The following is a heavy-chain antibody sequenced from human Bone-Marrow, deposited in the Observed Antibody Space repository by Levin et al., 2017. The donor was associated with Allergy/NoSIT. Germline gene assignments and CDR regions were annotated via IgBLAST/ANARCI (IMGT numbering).Heavy chain of an antibody. D-gene: IGHD1-26*01. Sequence: SCAASGFTFTDAWMSWVRQAPGKGLEWVGRIKSKADGGATDYGAPVNGRFTISRDDSENTLHLQMNSLKTEDTAVYYCTSAGGNYWSFWGQGTLVTVSS. V-gene: IGHV3-15*01. CDR2: IKSKADGGAT. CDR1: GFTFTDAW. CDR3: TSAGGNYWSF. J-gene: IGHJ4*02.